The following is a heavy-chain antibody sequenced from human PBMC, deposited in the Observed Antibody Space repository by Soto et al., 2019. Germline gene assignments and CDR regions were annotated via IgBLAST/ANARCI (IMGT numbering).Heavy chain of an antibody. V-gene: IGHV4-30-4*01. CDR2: IYYSGST. CDR1: GGSISSGDYY. J-gene: IGHJ4*02. CDR3: ASGVGIAVAGTLYYFDY. D-gene: IGHD6-19*01. Sequence: PSETLSLTCTVSGGSISSGDYYWSWIRQPPGKGLEWIGYIYYSGSTYYNPSLKSRVTISVDTSKNQFSLKLSSVTAADTAVYYCASGVGIAVAGTLYYFDYWGQGALVTVSS.